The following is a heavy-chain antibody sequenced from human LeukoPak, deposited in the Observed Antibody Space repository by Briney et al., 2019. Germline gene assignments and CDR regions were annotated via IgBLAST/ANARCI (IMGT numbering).Heavy chain of an antibody. D-gene: IGHD3-9*01. J-gene: IGHJ6*02. CDR1: GYSFANYW. V-gene: IGHV5-51*01. CDR2: IYPGDSDT. CDR3: ARPHYDILTGYYYYYDMDV. Sequence: GASVKISCMASGYSFANYWIGWVRQMPGKGLEWTGIIYPGDSDTRYSPSFQGQVTISADKSISTAYLQWSSLKASDTAMYYCARPHYDILTGYYYYYDMDVWGQGTTVTVSS.